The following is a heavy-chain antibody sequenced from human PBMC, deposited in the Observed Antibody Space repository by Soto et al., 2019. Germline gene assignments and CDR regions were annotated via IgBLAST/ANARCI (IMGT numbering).Heavy chain of an antibody. V-gene: IGHV1-2*02. Sequence: ASVKVSFKASGYTFTDYYMHWVRQAPGQGLEWMGWISPNSGGTNYAQKFQVRVTMTRDTSISTAYMELSRLRSDDTAVYYCARVVAAALFVWFDPWGQGTLVTVSS. CDR1: GYTFTDYY. D-gene: IGHD6-13*01. CDR3: ARVVAAALFVWFDP. J-gene: IGHJ5*02. CDR2: ISPNSGGT.